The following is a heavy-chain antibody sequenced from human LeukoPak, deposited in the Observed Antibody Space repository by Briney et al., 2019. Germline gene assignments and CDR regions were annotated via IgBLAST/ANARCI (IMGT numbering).Heavy chain of an antibody. D-gene: IGHD6-19*01. V-gene: IGHV4-4*07. J-gene: IGHJ4*02. CDR1: GGSISSYY. Sequence: SETLSLTCTVSGGSISSYYWSWIRQPAGKGLEWIGRIYTSGSTNYNPSLKSRVTMSVDTSKNQFSLKLSSVTAADTAVYYCARVFEAVAGTYYFDYWGQGTLVTVSS. CDR2: IYTSGST. CDR3: ARVFEAVAGTYYFDY.